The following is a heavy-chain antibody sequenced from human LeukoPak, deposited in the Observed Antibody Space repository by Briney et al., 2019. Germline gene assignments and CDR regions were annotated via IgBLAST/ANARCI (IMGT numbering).Heavy chain of an antibody. Sequence: ASVKVSCKTSGYTFNAYYMYWVRQAPGQVLEWMGLINPDGGNTNYAQNFQGRVTLTRDTSTSTVYMELSSLRSEDTAIYYCARIRDGYNDAYDIWGQGTVVTVPS. CDR1: GYTFNAYY. CDR2: INPDGGNT. D-gene: IGHD5-24*01. CDR3: ARIRDGYNDAYDI. V-gene: IGHV1-46*02. J-gene: IGHJ3*02.